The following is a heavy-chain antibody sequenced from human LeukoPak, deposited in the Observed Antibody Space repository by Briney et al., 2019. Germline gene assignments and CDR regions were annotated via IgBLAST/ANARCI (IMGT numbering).Heavy chain of an antibody. Sequence: ASVKVSCMASGGTFSSYAISWVRQAPGQGLEWMGGIIPIFGTANYAQKFQGRVTITADESTSTAYMELSSLRSEDTAVYYCARDSLGCSSTSCYAQYYFDYWGQGTLVTVSS. V-gene: IGHV1-69*01. CDR2: IIPIFGTA. CDR3: ARDSLGCSSTSCYAQYYFDY. J-gene: IGHJ4*02. CDR1: GGTFSSYA. D-gene: IGHD2-2*01.